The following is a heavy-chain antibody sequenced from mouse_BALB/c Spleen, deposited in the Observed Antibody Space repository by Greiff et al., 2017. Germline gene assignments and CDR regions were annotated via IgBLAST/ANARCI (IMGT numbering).Heavy chain of an antibody. V-gene: IGHV14-3*02. CDR3: ARSTVVARAMDY. Sequence: EVQLQQSGAELVKPGASVKLSCTASGFNITDTYMHWVKQRPEQGLEWIGRIDPANGNTKYDPKFQGKATITADTSSNTAYLQLSSVTSEDTAVYYCARSTVVARAMDYWGQGTSVTVSS. D-gene: IGHD1-1*01. J-gene: IGHJ4*01. CDR1: GFNITDTY. CDR2: IDPANGNT.